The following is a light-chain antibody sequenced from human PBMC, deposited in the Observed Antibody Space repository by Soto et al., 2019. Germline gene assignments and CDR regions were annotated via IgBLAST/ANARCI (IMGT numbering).Light chain of an antibody. CDR3: QQSSSFPLT. Sequence: DIQMTQSPSSLSASVGHTVTITCRASQDVRSDLGWYQHKPGKAPKRLIYAASRLQGGVPSRFSGSGSGTEFTLTIGSLQPEDSATYYCQQSSSFPLTFGPGTKVDIK. CDR2: AAS. V-gene: IGKV1-17*01. CDR1: QDVRSD. J-gene: IGKJ3*01.